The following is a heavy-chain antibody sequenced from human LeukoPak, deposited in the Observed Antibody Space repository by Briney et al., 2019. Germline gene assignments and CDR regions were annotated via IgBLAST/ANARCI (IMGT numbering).Heavy chain of an antibody. V-gene: IGHV3-48*03. J-gene: IGHJ4*02. CDR1: GFTFSNYE. CDR3: ARDGSGIGNYFDY. D-gene: IGHD3-10*01. Sequence: GGSLRLSCAASGFTFSNYEMNWVRQAPGKGLEWVLYISSSGSTIYYADSVKGRFTISRDNAKNSLYLQMNSLRAEDTAVYYCARDGSGIGNYFDYWGQGTLVTVSS. CDR2: ISSSGSTI.